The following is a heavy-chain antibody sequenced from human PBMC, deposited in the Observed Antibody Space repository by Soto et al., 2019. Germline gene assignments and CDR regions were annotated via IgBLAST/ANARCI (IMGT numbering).Heavy chain of an antibody. D-gene: IGHD6-13*01. V-gene: IGHV1-69*13. Sequence: SVKVSCKASGGTFSSYAISWVRQAPGQGLEWMGGIIPIFGTANYAQKFQGRVTITADESTSTAYMELSSLRSEDTAVYYCARGPDSFGYSSSWYYYGMDVWGQGTTVTVSS. CDR1: GGTFSSYA. CDR2: IIPIFGTA. CDR3: ARGPDSFGYSSSWYYYGMDV. J-gene: IGHJ6*02.